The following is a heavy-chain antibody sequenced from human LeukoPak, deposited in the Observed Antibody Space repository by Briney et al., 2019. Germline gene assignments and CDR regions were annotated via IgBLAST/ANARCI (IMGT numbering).Heavy chain of an antibody. D-gene: IGHD2/OR15-2a*01. CDR2: INQEASRT. J-gene: IGHJ4*02. V-gene: IGHV3-7*01. CDR3: VKYLSRAFDS. CDR1: GFTFRSYW. Sequence: GGSLRLSCAASGFTFRSYWMSWVRQAPGKGLEWLGHINQEASRTDHADSVKGRFTISRDNSRNLLYLHMSSLRAEDTAVYYCVKYLSRAFDSLGQGILVSVFS.